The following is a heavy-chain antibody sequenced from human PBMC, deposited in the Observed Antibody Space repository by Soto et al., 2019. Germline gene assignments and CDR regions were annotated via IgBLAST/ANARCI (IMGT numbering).Heavy chain of an antibody. V-gene: IGHV1-18*01. Sequence: ASVKVSCKASGYTFTSYGIIWVRQAPGQGLEWMGWISAYNGNTNYAQKLQGRVTMTTDTSTSTVYMELSSLRSEDTAVYYCAREGSGRSFDYWGQGTLVTVSS. D-gene: IGHD1-26*01. CDR3: AREGSGRSFDY. CDR1: GYTFTSYG. J-gene: IGHJ4*02. CDR2: ISAYNGNT.